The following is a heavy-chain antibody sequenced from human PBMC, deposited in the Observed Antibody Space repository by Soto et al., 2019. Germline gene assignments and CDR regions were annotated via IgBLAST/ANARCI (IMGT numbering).Heavy chain of an antibody. CDR3: ARDLVAARPYFDY. CDR2: IWYDGSNK. CDR1: GFIFRTYG. J-gene: IGHJ4*02. Sequence: QVQLVESGGGVVQPGRSLRLSCAASGFIFRTYGMHWVRQAPGKGLEWVAVIWYDGSNKYYADSVKGRFTISRDNSKNTLSLQMNSPRAEDTAVYYCARDLVAARPYFDYWGQGTLVTVSS. V-gene: IGHV3-33*01. D-gene: IGHD6-6*01.